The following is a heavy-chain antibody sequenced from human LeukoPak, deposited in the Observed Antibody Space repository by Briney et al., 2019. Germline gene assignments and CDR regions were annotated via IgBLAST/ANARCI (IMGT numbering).Heavy chain of an antibody. CDR3: ARGQTSVVTAIPYYFDY. J-gene: IGHJ4*02. CDR1: GGSFSGYY. Sequence: SETLSLTCAVYGGSFSGYYWSWIRQPPGEGVEWIAEINHSGSTNYNPSLKSRVTISIDTSKNKVSLKLSSMPAADTAVYYCARGQTSVVTAIPYYFDYWGRGTLVTVSS. D-gene: IGHD2-21*02. CDR2: INHSGST. V-gene: IGHV4-34*01.